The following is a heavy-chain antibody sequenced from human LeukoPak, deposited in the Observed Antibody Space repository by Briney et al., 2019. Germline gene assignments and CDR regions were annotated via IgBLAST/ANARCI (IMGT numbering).Heavy chain of an antibody. V-gene: IGHV4-34*01. J-gene: IGHJ4*02. CDR1: GGSFSGYY. CDR3: ARGGHYYDSSGYFDY. CDR2: INHSGST. Sequence: SETLSLTCAVYGGSFSGYYWSWIRQPPGKGLEWIGEINHSGSTNYNPSLKSRVNISVDTSKNQFSLKLSSVTAADTAVYYCARGGHYYDSSGYFDYWGQGTLVTVSS. D-gene: IGHD3-22*01.